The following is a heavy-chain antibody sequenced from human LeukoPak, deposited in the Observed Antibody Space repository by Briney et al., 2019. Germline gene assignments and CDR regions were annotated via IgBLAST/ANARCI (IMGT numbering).Heavy chain of an antibody. V-gene: IGHV3-21*01. D-gene: IGHD3-10*02. J-gene: IGHJ6*03. CDR3: ARRRLVRGGRYYMDV. CDR1: GFTFSSYE. Sequence: GGSLRLSCAASGFTFSSYEMNWVRQAPGKGLEWVSSISSSSSYIYYADSVKGRFTISRDNAKNSLYLQMNSLRAEDTAVYYCARRRLVRGGRYYMDVWGKGTTVTVSS. CDR2: ISSSSSYI.